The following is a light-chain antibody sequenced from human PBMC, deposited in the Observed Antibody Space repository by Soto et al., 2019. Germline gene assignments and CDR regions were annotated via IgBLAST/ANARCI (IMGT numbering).Light chain of an antibody. CDR1: HSVSSSY. Sequence: EIGLTQSPGTLSLSPGERATLSCRASHSVSSSYLAWYQQKPGQAPRLLIYGASSRATSIPDRFSGSGSGTDFTLTISRLEPADFAVYACQQYGSSPPLYTFGQGTKLEI. CDR3: QQYGSSPPLYT. CDR2: GAS. J-gene: IGKJ2*01. V-gene: IGKV3-20*01.